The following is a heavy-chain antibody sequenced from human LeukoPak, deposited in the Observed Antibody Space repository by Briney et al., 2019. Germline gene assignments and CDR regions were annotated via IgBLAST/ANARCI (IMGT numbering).Heavy chain of an antibody. CDR1: GYTFTSYA. CDR2: ISAGNGNT. J-gene: IGHJ6*02. V-gene: IGHV1-3*01. D-gene: IGHD5-18*01. Sequence: GASVKVSCKASGYTFTSYAIHWVRQAPGQRLEWMGWISAGNGNTKYSQNFQGRVTFISNTSATTAFMELSSLRSEDTAVYYCATIQLWLVGDYYYYYGMDVWGQGTTVTVSS. CDR3: ATIQLWLVGDYYYYYGMDV.